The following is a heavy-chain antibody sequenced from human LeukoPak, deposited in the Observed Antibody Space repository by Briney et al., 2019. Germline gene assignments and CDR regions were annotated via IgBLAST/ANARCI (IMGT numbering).Heavy chain of an antibody. CDR2: ISSSSSHI. D-gene: IGHD6-13*01. J-gene: IGHJ4*02. V-gene: IGHV3-21*01. CDR1: GLTYSSYS. Sequence: GGSQSLSCAPSGLTYSSYSMNCVPQAPEKGLEWVSSISSSSSHIYYTDSVKGRFTISRDNAKNSLYLQMNSLRAEDTAVYYCARVGSSSWFRDYWGQGTLVTVSS. CDR3: ARVGSSSWFRDY.